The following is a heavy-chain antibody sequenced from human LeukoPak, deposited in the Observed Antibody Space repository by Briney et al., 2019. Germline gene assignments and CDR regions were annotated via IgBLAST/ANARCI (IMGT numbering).Heavy chain of an antibody. D-gene: IGHD3-10*01. CDR2: ISGSGGST. CDR1: GFTFSSYA. CDR3: AKFRGSGSYRFFVY. J-gene: IGHJ4*02. V-gene: IGHV3-23*01. Sequence: GGSLRLSCAASGFTFSSYAMSWVRQAPGKGLEWVSAISGSGGSTYYADSVKGRSTISRDYSKNTLYLQMNSLRAEDTAVYYCAKFRGSGSYRFFVYWGQGTLVTVSS.